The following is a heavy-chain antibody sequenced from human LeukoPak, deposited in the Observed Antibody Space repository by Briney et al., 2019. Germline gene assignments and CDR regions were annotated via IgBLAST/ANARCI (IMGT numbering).Heavy chain of an antibody. CDR1: GFIFSDFG. D-gene: IGHD4-17*01. V-gene: IGHV3-21*04. J-gene: IGHJ4*02. Sequence: KPGESLRLSCVASGFIFSDFGMNWVRQVPGKGLEWVAFISSRGTSTFYADSVKGRFTISRDNSKNTLYLQMNSLRAEDTAVYYCAKCIAYGDYSEGQDYWGQGTLVTVSS. CDR3: AKCIAYGDYSEGQDY. CDR2: ISSRGTST.